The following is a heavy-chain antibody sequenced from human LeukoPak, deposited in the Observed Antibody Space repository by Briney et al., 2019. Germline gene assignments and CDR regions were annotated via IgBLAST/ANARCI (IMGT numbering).Heavy chain of an antibody. Sequence: GGSLRLSCAASGFTFSTYWMTWARQAPGKGLEWVSYISSSGSTIYYADSVKGRFTISRDNAKNSLCLQMNSLRAEDTAVYYCAELGITMIGGVWGKGTTVTISS. D-gene: IGHD3-10*02. CDR1: GFTFSTYW. CDR2: ISSSGSTI. CDR3: AELGITMIGGV. J-gene: IGHJ6*04. V-gene: IGHV3-48*04.